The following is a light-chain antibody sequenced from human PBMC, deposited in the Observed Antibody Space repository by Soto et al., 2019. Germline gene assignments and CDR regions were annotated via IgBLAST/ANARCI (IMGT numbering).Light chain of an antibody. V-gene: IGKV1-33*01. Sequence: DIQMTQSPSSLSASVGDRVTITCQASRDISNYLNWYQQKPEKAPKLLIYDASNLETGVPSRFSGSGSGTNFTFTISSLQPEDIATYYCQQYDNLPPYTFGQGTKLEIK. CDR1: RDISNY. J-gene: IGKJ2*01. CDR3: QQYDNLPPYT. CDR2: DAS.